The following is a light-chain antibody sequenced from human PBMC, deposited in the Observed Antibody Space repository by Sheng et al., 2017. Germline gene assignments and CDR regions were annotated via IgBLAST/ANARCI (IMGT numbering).Light chain of an antibody. CDR1: QNINNN. Sequence: EIVMTQSPATLSVSPGDGATLSCRASQNINNNLAWYQQKPGQAPRLLIYDASSRAAGIPARFGGSGSGTEFTLTISSLQSEDFAVYFCQQYNYWPPWTFGQGTKVEV. V-gene: IGKV3-15*01. J-gene: IGKJ1*01. CDR3: QQYNYWPPWT. CDR2: DAS.